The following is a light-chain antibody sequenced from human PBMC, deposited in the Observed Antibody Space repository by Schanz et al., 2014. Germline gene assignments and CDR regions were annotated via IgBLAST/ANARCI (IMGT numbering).Light chain of an antibody. Sequence: QSDLTQPPSASGSPGQSVTISRTGTSSDVGGYNYVSWYQQHPGKAPKLMISEVSKRPSGVPDRFSGSKSGNTASLTVSGLQAEDESDYYCCSYAGSNNLVFGGGTKLTVL. CDR3: CSYAGSNNLV. J-gene: IGLJ2*01. CDR2: EVS. V-gene: IGLV2-8*01. CDR1: SSDVGGYNY.